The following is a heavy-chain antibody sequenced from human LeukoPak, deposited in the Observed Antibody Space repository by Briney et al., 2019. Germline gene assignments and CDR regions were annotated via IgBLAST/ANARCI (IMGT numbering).Heavy chain of an antibody. D-gene: IGHD3-9*01. J-gene: IGHJ2*01. Sequence: GGSLRLSCAASGFTFSPYSVNWVRQAPGKGLEWVSYMSSGGSTIYYADSVKGRFTISRDNAKNSLYLQMNSLRAEDTAVYFCARARDFDVLTGYVSPYRHFDIWGRGTLVTVSS. V-gene: IGHV3-48*01. CDR3: ARARDFDVLTGYVSPYRHFDI. CDR2: MSSGGSTI. CDR1: GFTFSPYS.